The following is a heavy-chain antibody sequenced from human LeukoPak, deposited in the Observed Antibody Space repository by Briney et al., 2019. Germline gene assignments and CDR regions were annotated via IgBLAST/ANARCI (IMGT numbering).Heavy chain of an antibody. Sequence: VASVKVSCKASGYTFTIYYMHWVRQAPGQGLEWMGIINPSGGSTSYAQKFQGRVTMTRDTSTSTVYMELSSLRSEDTAVYYCARVDPREYSSGRYFDYWGQGTLVTVSS. J-gene: IGHJ4*02. V-gene: IGHV1-46*01. CDR2: INPSGGST. CDR1: GYTFTIYY. D-gene: IGHD6-19*01. CDR3: ARVDPREYSSGRYFDY.